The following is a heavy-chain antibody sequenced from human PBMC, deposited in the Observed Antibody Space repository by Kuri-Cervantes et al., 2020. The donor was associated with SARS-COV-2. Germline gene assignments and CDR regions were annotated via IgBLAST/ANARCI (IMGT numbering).Heavy chain of an antibody. V-gene: IGHV1-2*02. CDR3: ASGSTLAGFHHWFDP. D-gene: IGHD2-2*01. CDR2: INPNSGGT. CDR1: GYTFAGYY. Sequence: ASVTVSRKASGYTFAGYYMHWVRPAPGQGLEWMGWINPNSGGTNNPHKFPGRVTMTRDTSLSTAYMELSSLRSEDTAVYYCASGSTLAGFHHWFDPWGQGTLVTVSS. J-gene: IGHJ5*02.